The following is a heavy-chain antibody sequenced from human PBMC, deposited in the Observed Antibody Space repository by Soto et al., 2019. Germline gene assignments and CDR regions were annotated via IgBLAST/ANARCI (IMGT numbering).Heavy chain of an antibody. V-gene: IGHV3-64D*06. D-gene: IGHD2-21*01. CDR1: GFAFSSYA. CDR2: ISPQGGST. J-gene: IGHJ4*02. Sequence: GGSLRLSCAASGFAFSSYAMHWVRQTPGKGLEYVSAISPQGGSTYYADSVKGRFTISRDDSKNTVYLQMSSLRPDDTAVYYCVSMMIARGGFDFWGQGTQVTVSS. CDR3: VSMMIARGGFDF.